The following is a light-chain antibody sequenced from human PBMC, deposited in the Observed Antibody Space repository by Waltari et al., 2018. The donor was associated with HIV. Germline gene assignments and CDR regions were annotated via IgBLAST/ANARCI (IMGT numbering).Light chain of an antibody. J-gene: IGKJ5*01. CDR2: GAS. Sequence: EIVLTQSPDTLSLSPGERPTLSCRASQTVTSTYLAWYQQKPGQAPRLLIYGASTRATGIPDRFSGSGSGTDFTLTISRLEPEDFAVYYCQQYGGSPLMNFGQGTRLEIK. CDR1: QTVTSTY. V-gene: IGKV3-20*01. CDR3: QQYGGSPLMN.